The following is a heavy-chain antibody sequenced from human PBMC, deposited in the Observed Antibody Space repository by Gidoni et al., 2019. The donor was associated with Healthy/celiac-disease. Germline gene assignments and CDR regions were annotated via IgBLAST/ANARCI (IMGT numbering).Heavy chain of an antibody. V-gene: IGHV3-48*03. Sequence: EVQLVESGGGLVQPGGSLRRSCAASGFTFSSYEMNWVRQAPGKGLEWFSYISSSGSTIYYADSVKGRFTISRDNAKNSLYLQMNSLRAEDTAVYYCAREGWELLGAFDIWGQGTMVTVSS. CDR2: ISSSGSTI. CDR3: AREGWELLGAFDI. CDR1: GFTFSSYE. D-gene: IGHD1-26*01. J-gene: IGHJ3*02.